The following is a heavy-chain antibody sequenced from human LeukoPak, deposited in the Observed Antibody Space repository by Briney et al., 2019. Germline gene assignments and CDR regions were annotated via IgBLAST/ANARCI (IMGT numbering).Heavy chain of an antibody. CDR1: GFTVSSNY. CDR2: IYSGGST. CDR3: ARDLAQYYYYYYYMDV. D-gene: IGHD3-3*02. Sequence: GGSLRLSCAASGFTVSSNYMSWVRQAPGKGLEWVSVIYSGGSTYYADSVKGRFTISRDNSKNTLYLQMNSLRAEDTVVYYCARDLAQYYYYYYYMDVWGKGTTVTVSS. J-gene: IGHJ6*03. V-gene: IGHV3-53*01.